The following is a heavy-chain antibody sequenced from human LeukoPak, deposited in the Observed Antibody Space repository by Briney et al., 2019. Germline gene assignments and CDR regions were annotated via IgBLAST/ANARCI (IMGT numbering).Heavy chain of an antibody. CDR3: ARDRVTRYFDL. V-gene: IGHV3-33*01. D-gene: IGHD3-10*01. CDR1: GFTFSGYG. Sequence: GGSLRLSCAASGFTFSGYGMHWVRQAPGKGLEWVAVTWYDGSDKYYADSVQSRFTISRDNSENTLYLQMSSLRAEGTAVYYCARDRVTRYFDLWGRGTVVIVSS. CDR2: TWYDGSDK. J-gene: IGHJ2*01.